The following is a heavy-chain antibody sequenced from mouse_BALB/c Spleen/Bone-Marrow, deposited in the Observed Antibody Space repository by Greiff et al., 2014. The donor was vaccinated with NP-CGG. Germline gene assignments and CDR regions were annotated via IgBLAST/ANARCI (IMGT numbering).Heavy chain of an antibody. CDR3: ARLGYSGY. D-gene: IGHD1-3*01. J-gene: IGHJ2*01. Sequence: VQLQESGPELVKPGASVKISCKASGYAFNSSWMNWVKQRPGQGLEWIGRIFPGEGDTNYDGKFRGKATLTADKSSNTAYMQLSSLTSVDSAVYFCARLGYSGYWGQGTALTVSS. V-gene: IGHV1-82*01. CDR1: GYAFNSSW. CDR2: IFPGEGDT.